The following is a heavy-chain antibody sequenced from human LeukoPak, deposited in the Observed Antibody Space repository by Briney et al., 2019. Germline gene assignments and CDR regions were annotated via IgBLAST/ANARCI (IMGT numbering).Heavy chain of an antibody. CDR3: ARRGNDYVWGSYRKADRDY. V-gene: IGHV4-39*01. CDR2: IYYSGST. CDR1: GGSISSSSYY. J-gene: IGHJ4*02. Sequence: SETLSLTCTVSGGSISSSSYYWGWIRQPPGKGLEWIGSIYYSGSTYYNPSLKSRVTISVDTSKNQSSLKLSSVTAADTAVYYCARRGNDYVWGSYRKADRDYWGQGTLVTVSS. D-gene: IGHD3-16*02.